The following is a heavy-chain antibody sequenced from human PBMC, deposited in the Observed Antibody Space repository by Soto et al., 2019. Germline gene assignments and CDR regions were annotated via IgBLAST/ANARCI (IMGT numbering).Heavy chain of an antibody. D-gene: IGHD4-17*01. CDR3: ARPEPDYGDDYYYYGMDV. CDR2: IIPIFGTA. Sequence: ASVKVSCKASGGTFSSYAISWVRQAPGQGLEWMGGIIPIFGTANYAQKFQGRVTITADESTSTAYMELSSLRSEDTVVYYCARPEPDYGDDYYYYGMDVWGQGTTVTVSS. CDR1: GGTFSSYA. V-gene: IGHV1-69*13. J-gene: IGHJ6*02.